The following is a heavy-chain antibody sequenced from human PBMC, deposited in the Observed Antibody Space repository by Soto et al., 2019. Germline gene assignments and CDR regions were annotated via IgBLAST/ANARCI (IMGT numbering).Heavy chain of an antibody. CDR2: INHSGST. CDR3: ARGRGPWRIAVLNWFDP. CDR1: GGSFSGYY. D-gene: IGHD6-19*01. Sequence: SETLSLTCVVYGGSFSGYYWSWIRQSPGKKLEWLGEINHSGSTNYNPSLKSRVTISIDTSKNQFSLNLSSVTAADTAMYYCARGRGPWRIAVLNWFDPWGQGTRVTVS. V-gene: IGHV4-34*01. J-gene: IGHJ5*02.